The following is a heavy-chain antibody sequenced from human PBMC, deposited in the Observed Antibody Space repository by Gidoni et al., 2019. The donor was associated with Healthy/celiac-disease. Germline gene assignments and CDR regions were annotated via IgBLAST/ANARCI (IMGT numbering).Heavy chain of an antibody. CDR3: ARGDYYDSSGYYFPEYFQH. V-gene: IGHV1-18*01. CDR1: GYTFPSYG. D-gene: IGHD3-22*01. CDR2: ISAYNGNT. J-gene: IGHJ1*01. Sequence: QVQLVQSGAEVKKPGASVKVSCKASGYTFPSYGISWVRQAPGQGLEWMGWISAYNGNTNYAQKLQGRVTMTTDTSTSTAYMELRSLRSDDTAVYYCARGDYYDSSGYYFPEYFQHWGQGTLVTVSS.